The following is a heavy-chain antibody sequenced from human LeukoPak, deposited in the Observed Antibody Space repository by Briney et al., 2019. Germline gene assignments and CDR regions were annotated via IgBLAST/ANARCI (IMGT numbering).Heavy chain of an antibody. J-gene: IGHJ4*02. CDR2: IYHSGSA. Sequence: SETLSLTCVVSDYSISSDYYWGWIRQPPGKGLEWIGTIYHSGSAFYNPSLKSRVTIPVDTSKNQFSLKLTSVTAADTAVYYCARSPSDNSDYYPKYFDYWGRGTLVAVSS. CDR3: ARSPSDNSDYYPKYFDY. V-gene: IGHV4-38-2*01. CDR1: DYSISSDYY. D-gene: IGHD3-22*01.